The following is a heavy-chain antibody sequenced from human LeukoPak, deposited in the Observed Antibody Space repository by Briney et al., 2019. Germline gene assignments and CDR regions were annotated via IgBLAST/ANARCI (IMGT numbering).Heavy chain of an antibody. CDR2: INHSGST. J-gene: IGHJ4*02. Sequence: SETLSLTCAGYGGSFSGYYWIWIRQPPGKGLEWIGEINHSGSTNYNPSLKSRVTISVDTSKNQFSLKLSSVTAADTAVYYCARGLPRYSSGWYVDYWGQGTLVTVSS. D-gene: IGHD6-19*01. CDR1: GGSFSGYY. CDR3: ARGLPRYSSGWYVDY. V-gene: IGHV4-34*01.